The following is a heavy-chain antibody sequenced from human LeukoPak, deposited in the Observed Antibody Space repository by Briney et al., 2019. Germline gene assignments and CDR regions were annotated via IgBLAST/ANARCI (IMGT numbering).Heavy chain of an antibody. V-gene: IGHV4-4*07. Sequence: PSESLSLTCPVSGDSLSRYYWSWIRQPAGKGLEWIGRIYNGGIITYNPSLKSRVTMSIDTSNNQFSLRLRFVTAADTAVYYCARDSGTTGEVKFDPWGQGTLVTVSS. CDR1: GDSLSRYY. CDR3: ARDSGTTGEVKFDP. CDR2: IYNGGII. D-gene: IGHD3-10*01. J-gene: IGHJ5*02.